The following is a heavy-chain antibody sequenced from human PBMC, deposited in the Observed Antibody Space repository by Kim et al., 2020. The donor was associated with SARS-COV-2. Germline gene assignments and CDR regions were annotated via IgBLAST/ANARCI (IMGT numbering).Heavy chain of an antibody. Sequence: GGSLRLSCAASGFTFSSYEMNWVRQAPGKGLEWVSYISSSGSTIYYADSVKGRFTISRDNAKNSLYLQMNSLRAEDTAVYYCAREGRYFDWLEPLEFDPWGQGTLVTVSS. CDR2: ISSSGSTI. CDR1: GFTFSSYE. D-gene: IGHD3-9*01. J-gene: IGHJ5*02. CDR3: AREGRYFDWLEPLEFDP. V-gene: IGHV3-48*03.